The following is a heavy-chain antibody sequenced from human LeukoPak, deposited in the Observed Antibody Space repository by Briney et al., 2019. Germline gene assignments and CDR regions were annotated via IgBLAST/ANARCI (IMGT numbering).Heavy chain of an antibody. J-gene: IGHJ5*02. CDR1: GFTFSSYA. V-gene: IGHV3-30-3*01. D-gene: IGHD4-17*01. CDR2: ISYDGSNK. CDR3: AEDHAGDYPLGVFDP. Sequence: GRSLRLSCAASGFTFSSYAMHWVRQAPGKGLEWVAVISYDGSNKYYADSVKGRFTISRDNSKNTLYLQMNSLRAEDTAVYYCAEDHAGDYPLGVFDPWGQGTLVTVSS.